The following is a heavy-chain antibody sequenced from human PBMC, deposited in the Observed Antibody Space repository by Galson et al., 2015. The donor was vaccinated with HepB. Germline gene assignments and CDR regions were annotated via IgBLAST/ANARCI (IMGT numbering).Heavy chain of an antibody. Sequence: SLRLSCAASGFTFSSYAMSWVRQAPGKGLEWVSAISGSGGSTYYADSVKGRFTISRDNSKNTLYLQMNSLRAEDTAVYYCAKDLRAGGAIFGVVPSYWGQGTLVTVSS. CDR2: ISGSGGST. CDR3: AKDLRAGGAIFGVVPSY. D-gene: IGHD3-3*01. CDR1: GFTFSSYA. J-gene: IGHJ4*02. V-gene: IGHV3-23*01.